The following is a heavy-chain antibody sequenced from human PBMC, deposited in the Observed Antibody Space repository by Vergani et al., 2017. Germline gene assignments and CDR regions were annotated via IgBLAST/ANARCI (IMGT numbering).Heavy chain of an antibody. V-gene: IGHV4-31*03. D-gene: IGHD5-12*01. J-gene: IGHJ4*02. Sequence: QLQLQESGPGLVKPSETLSLTCTVSGGSISSGDHCWTWIRQRPGKGLEWIGYIFYSGTTYDNPSLRSRLTISVDTSQNQFSLKLRSVTAADTAVYYCATDYSGYDYLDYWGQGTLVTVSS. CDR1: GGSISSGDHC. CDR3: ATDYSGYDYLDY. CDR2: IFYSGTT.